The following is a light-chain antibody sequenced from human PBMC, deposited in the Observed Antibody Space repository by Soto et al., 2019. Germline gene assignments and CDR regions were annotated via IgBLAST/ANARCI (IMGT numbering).Light chain of an antibody. CDR3: QKYDSARWT. CDR1: QGINNY. J-gene: IGKJ1*01. Sequence: DIQMTQSPSSLSASVGGRVTITCRASQGINNYLAWYQQKPGKVPKLLIYAASSLQSGVPPRFSGSGSGTDFTLTISSLQPEDVATYYCQKYDSARWTFGQGTKVDIK. CDR2: AAS. V-gene: IGKV1-27*01.